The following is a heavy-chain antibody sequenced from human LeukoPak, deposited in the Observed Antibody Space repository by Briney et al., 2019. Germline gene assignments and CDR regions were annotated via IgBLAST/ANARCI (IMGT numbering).Heavy chain of an antibody. CDR3: ARVDYGSGSYFDY. CDR1: GFTVSSNY. CDR2: IYSGGST. J-gene: IGHJ4*02. Sequence: GGSLRLSCAASGFTVSSNYMSWVRGAPGKGLEWVSVIYSGGSTDYADSVKGRFAISRDNSKNMLYLQLNSLRAEDTAVYYCARVDYGSGSYFDYWGQGTLVTVSS. V-gene: IGHV3-53*01. D-gene: IGHD3-10*01.